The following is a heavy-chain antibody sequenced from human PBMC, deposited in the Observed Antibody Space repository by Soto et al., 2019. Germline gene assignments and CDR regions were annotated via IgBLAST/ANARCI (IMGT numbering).Heavy chain of an antibody. V-gene: IGHV3-23*01. CDR1: GFTFSSYA. D-gene: IGHD3-9*01. Sequence: SGGSLRLSCAASGFTFSSYAMSWVRQAPGKGLEWVSGVSGSGGSTYYADSVKGRFTISRDNSKNTLYLQMSSLRAEDTAVYYCAKGFSDILTGYECWGQGTRVTVSS. CDR2: VSGSGGST. J-gene: IGHJ4*02. CDR3: AKGFSDILTGYEC.